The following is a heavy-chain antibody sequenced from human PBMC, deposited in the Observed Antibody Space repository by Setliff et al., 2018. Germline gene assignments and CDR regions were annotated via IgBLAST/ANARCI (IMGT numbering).Heavy chain of an antibody. Sequence: SLRLSCAASGFTFSTYRMHWVRQAPGKGLEWVAVIWDDGVKKYHADSVKGRFTISRDNSKNTLYLQMNSLRPEDTAVYYCARTCSGSGCYAGLESWGQVTPVTVSS. D-gene: IGHD2-15*01. CDR3: ARTCSGSGCYAGLES. CDR2: IWDDGVKK. J-gene: IGHJ4*02. CDR1: GFTFSTYR. V-gene: IGHV3-33*08.